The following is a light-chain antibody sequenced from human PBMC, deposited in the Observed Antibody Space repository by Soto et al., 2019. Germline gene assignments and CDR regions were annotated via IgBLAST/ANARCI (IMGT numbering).Light chain of an antibody. CDR3: QQYSSYPT. V-gene: IGKV1-5*01. Sequence: TQMTQSQSSVSASVGDRVTITCRASQGISSWLAWYQQKPGKAPKLLIFHASSLESGVPSRFSGSGSGTEFTLTISSLQYDDVATYYCQQYSSYPTFGQGTKVDI. CDR2: HAS. J-gene: IGKJ1*01. CDR1: QGISSW.